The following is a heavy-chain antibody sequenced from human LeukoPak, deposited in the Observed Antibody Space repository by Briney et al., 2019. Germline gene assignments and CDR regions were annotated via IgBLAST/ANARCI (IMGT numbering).Heavy chain of an antibody. V-gene: IGHV3-33*01. J-gene: IGHJ4*02. Sequence: PGGSLRLSCTTSGFTFSSYGMHWVRQAPGKGLEWVAVIWNDGSNEYYADSVKGRLTISRDNSKNTLYLQMNSLRAEDTAVYYCARYYYDSSGYFPFDYWGQGTLVTVSS. CDR2: IWNDGSNE. D-gene: IGHD3-22*01. CDR3: ARYYYDSSGYFPFDY. CDR1: GFTFSSYG.